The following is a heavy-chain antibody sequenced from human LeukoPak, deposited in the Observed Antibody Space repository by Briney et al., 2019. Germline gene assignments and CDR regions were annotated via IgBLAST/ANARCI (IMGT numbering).Heavy chain of an antibody. CDR3: ARDQYSSSVYYFDY. V-gene: IGHV4-4*07. Sequence: PSETLSLTCTVSGGSISIYYWSWIRQPAGKGLEWIGRIYTSGSTNYNPSLKSRVTMSVDTSKNQFSLKLSSVTAADTAVYYCARDQYSSSVYYFDYWGQGTLVTVSS. J-gene: IGHJ4*02. CDR2: IYTSGST. CDR1: GGSISIYY. D-gene: IGHD6-13*01.